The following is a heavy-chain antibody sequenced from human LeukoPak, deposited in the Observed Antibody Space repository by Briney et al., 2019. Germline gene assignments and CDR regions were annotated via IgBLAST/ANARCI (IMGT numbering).Heavy chain of an antibody. CDR2: INPNSGGT. J-gene: IGHJ6*02. Sequence: GASVKVSCKASGYTFTGYYMRWVRQAPGQGLEWMGRINPNSGGTNYAQKFQGRVTMTRDTSISTAYMELSRLRSDDTAVYYCARAIAARPYYYGMDVWGQGTTVTVSS. V-gene: IGHV1-2*06. CDR3: ARAIAARPYYYGMDV. D-gene: IGHD6-6*01. CDR1: GYTFTGYY.